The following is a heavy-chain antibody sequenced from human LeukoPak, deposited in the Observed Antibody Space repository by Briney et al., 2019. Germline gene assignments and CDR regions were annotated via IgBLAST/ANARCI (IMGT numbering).Heavy chain of an antibody. D-gene: IGHD3-10*01. V-gene: IGHV4-31*03. Sequence: SQTLSLTHTVSGGSISSGDYNWNWVPQPPRKGLEWIGYIYYSRSTSYNPSLKSRVIISIDRSKNQFSLKLSSVTAADSAVYYCARDGGYGSGSYYMAYWGQGTLVTVSS. CDR1: GGSISSGDYN. CDR3: ARDGGYGSGSYYMAY. J-gene: IGHJ4*02. CDR2: IYYSRST.